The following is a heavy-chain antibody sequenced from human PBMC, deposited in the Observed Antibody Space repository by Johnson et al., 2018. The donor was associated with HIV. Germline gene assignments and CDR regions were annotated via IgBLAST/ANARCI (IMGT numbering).Heavy chain of an antibody. CDR2: FSWNSGSI. CDR3: ASGDDDGF. J-gene: IGHJ4*03. D-gene: IGHD5-12*01. V-gene: IGHV3-9*01. Sequence: VQLVESGGGKVQPGRSLRLSCAASGYTFDDYAMHWVRQAPGKGLEWVSGFSWNSGSIGYADSVKGRFAISRDNSKNTLYLQMNSLRAEDTAVYYCASGDDDGFWGRGTLVTVSS. CDR1: GYTFDDYA.